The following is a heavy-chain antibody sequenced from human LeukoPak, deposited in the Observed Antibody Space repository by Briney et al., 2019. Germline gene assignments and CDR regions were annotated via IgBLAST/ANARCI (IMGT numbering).Heavy chain of an antibody. V-gene: IGHV1-8*01. CDR3: ARGRGHYGSGSYYNRYYYYYMDV. J-gene: IGHJ6*03. CDR2: INPNSGNT. D-gene: IGHD3-10*01. CDR1: GYTFTSYD. Sequence: ASVKVSCKASGYTFTSYDINWVRQATGQGLEWMGWINPNSGNTGYAQKFQGRVTMTRNTSISTAYMELSSLRSEDTAVYYCARGRGHYGSGSYYNRYYYYYMDVWGKGTTVTISS.